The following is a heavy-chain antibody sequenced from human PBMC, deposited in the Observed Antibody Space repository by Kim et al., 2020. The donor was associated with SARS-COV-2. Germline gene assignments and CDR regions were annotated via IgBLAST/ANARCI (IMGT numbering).Heavy chain of an antibody. CDR3: ARAPITMIVVVQAFDI. CDR2: IYYSGST. D-gene: IGHD3-22*01. CDR1: GGSISSGAYY. Sequence: SETLSLTCTFSGGSISSGAYYWSWIRQHPGKGQEWIGYIYYSGSTYYNPSLKSRVTISVDTSKNQFSLKLSSVTAADTAVYYCARAPITMIVVVQAFDIWGLETMVTVSS. J-gene: IGHJ3*02. V-gene: IGHV4-31*03.